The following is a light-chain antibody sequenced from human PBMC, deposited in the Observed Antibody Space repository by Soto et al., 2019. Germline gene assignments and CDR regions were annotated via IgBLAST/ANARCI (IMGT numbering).Light chain of an antibody. CDR1: SSDVGGYNY. CDR2: DVS. V-gene: IGLV2-14*01. J-gene: IGLJ2*01. CDR3: SSYTSSSTPRYVV. Sequence: QSALTQPASVYGSPGQSITISCTGTSSDVGGYNYVSWYQQHPGKAPKLMIYDVSNRPSGVSNRFSGSKSGNPASLTISGLQAEDESDYDCSSYTSSSTPRYVVLGGGTKLTV.